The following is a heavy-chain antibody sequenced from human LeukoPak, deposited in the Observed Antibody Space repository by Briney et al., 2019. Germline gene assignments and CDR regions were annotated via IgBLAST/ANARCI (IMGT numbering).Heavy chain of an antibody. Sequence: SQTLSLTCAVSGGSISSGGYSWSWIRQPPGKGLEWIGYIYHSGSSYYNPSLKSRVTISVDTSKNQFSLKLSSVTAADTAVYYCARAVTTYFDYWGQGTLVTVSS. CDR2: IYHSGSS. V-gene: IGHV4-30-2*05. CDR1: GGSISSGGYS. D-gene: IGHD4-17*01. CDR3: ARAVTTYFDY. J-gene: IGHJ4*02.